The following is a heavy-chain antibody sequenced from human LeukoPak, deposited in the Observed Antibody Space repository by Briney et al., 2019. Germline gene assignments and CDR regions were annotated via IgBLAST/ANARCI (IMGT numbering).Heavy chain of an antibody. V-gene: IGHV3-11*04. CDR1: GFTFSDYY. CDR3: ARSTHYYDSSGSAFDI. CDR2: ISSSGITI. Sequence: GGSLRLSWAAAGFTFSDYYMTWIRQAPGKGLEWVSYISSSGITIYYADSVKGRFTISRDNAKKSLYLEMNSLRAGDTAVYYCARSTHYYDSSGSAFDIWGQGTMVTVSS. J-gene: IGHJ3*02. D-gene: IGHD3-22*01.